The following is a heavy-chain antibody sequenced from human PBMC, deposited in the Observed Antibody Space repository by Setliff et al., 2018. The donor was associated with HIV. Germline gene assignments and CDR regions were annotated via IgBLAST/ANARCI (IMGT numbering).Heavy chain of an antibody. CDR3: ASSLMITFGGRPDYDDAFDI. V-gene: IGHV7-4-1*02. CDR1: GYTFTSYA. CDR2: INTNTGNP. J-gene: IGHJ3*02. Sequence: GASVKVSCKASGYTFTSYAMNWVRQAPGQGLEWMAWINTNTGNPTYAQGFTGRFVFSLDTSVSTAYLQISSLKAEDTAVYYCASSLMITFGGRPDYDDAFDIWGQGTMVTVSS. D-gene: IGHD3-16*01.